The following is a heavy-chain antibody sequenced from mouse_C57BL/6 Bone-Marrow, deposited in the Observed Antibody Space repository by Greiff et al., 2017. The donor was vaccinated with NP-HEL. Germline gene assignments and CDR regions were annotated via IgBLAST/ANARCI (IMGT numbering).Heavy chain of an antibody. V-gene: IGHV1-50*01. D-gene: IGHD1-1*01. CDR1: GYTFTSYW. J-gene: IGHJ1*03. CDR3: ARSDYYGSSHWYFDV. Sequence: QVQLQQPGAELVKPGASVKLSCKASGYTFTSYWMQWVKQRPGQGLEWIGEIDPSDSYTNYNQKFKGKATLTVDTSSSTAYMQLSSLTSEDSAVYDCARSDYYGSSHWYFDVWGTGTTVTVSS. CDR2: IDPSDSYT.